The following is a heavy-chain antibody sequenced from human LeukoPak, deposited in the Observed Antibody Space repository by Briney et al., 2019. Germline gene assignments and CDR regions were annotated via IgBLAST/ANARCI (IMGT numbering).Heavy chain of an antibody. J-gene: IGHJ4*02. CDR3: ARIGAGSPRDY. Sequence: GSLRLSCAASGFTFSNFAMTWVRQAPGKGLEWVSSIVGSSSTYYADSLKGRFTISRDNAKNSLYLQMNSLRAEDTAVYYCARIGAGSPRDYWGQGTLVTVSS. CDR2: IVGSSST. V-gene: IGHV3-21*01. D-gene: IGHD6-13*01. CDR1: GFTFSNFA.